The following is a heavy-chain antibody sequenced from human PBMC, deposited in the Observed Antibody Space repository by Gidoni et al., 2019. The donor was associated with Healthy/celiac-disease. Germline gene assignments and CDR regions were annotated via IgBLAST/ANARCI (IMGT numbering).Heavy chain of an antibody. CDR3: ATLRRSDDLGELVGWFDP. CDR1: GYTLTELS. Sequence: QVQLVQSGAAVKKPGASVKVSCKVSGYTLTELSMHWVRQAPGKGLEWMGGFDPEDGETIYAKKFQGRVTMTEDTSTDTAYMELSSLRSEDTAVYYCATLRRSDDLGELVGWFDPWGQGTLVTVSS. CDR2: FDPEDGET. J-gene: IGHJ5*02. V-gene: IGHV1-24*01. D-gene: IGHD3-16*01.